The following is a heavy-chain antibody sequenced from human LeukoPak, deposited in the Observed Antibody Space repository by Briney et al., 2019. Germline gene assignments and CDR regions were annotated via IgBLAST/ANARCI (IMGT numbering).Heavy chain of an antibody. D-gene: IGHD2-2*02. CDR2: INHSGST. V-gene: IGHV4-34*01. CDR3: ARDRVVPAAISWFDP. Sequence: KASETPSLTCAVYGGSFSGYYWSWIRQPPGKGLEWIGEINHSGSTNYNPSLKSRVTISVDTSKNQFSLKLSSVTAADTAVYYCARDRVVPAAISWFDPWGQGTLVTVSS. CDR1: GGSFSGYY. J-gene: IGHJ5*02.